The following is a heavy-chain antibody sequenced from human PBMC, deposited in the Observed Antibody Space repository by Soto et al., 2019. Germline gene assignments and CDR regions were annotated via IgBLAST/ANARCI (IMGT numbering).Heavy chain of an antibody. CDR2: LYDLDGS. V-gene: IGHV3-53*01. CDR3: ATWHEREHAYDV. D-gene: IGHD1-1*01. Sequence: GGSLRLSCAASGLTVSGKKYVAWVRQAPGKGLEWVSGLYDLDGSFYSDSVKGRFTTSSDSSKTTVYLQMNDLRPADTAVYYCATWHEREHAYDVWGQRTTVTVSS. CDR1: GLTVSGKKY. J-gene: IGHJ3*01.